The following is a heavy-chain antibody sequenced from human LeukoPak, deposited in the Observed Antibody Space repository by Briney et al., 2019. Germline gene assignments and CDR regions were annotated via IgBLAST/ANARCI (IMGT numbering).Heavy chain of an antibody. J-gene: IGHJ3*02. Sequence: SETLSLTCTVSGGSISGYYWSWVRQPPGKGLEWIGYIHYSGSTNYNASLKSRVTISVDTSKNQFSLKLSSVTAADTAVYYCARDKPGSPDAFDIWGQGTMVIVSS. D-gene: IGHD1-26*01. CDR2: IHYSGST. CDR1: GGSISGYY. CDR3: ARDKPGSPDAFDI. V-gene: IGHV4-59*01.